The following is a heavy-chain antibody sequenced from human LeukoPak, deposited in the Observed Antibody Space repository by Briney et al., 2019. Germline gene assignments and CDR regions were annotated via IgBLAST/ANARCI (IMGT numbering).Heavy chain of an antibody. CDR2: IGRSGTTI. J-gene: IGHJ4*02. Sequence: GGSPRLSCAAFGFTFSDYSMSWIRQAPGKGLEWVSYIGRSGTTIYYADSVKGRFTISRDNAKNSLYLQMNSLRAEDTAVYYCARDSFWSFFDYWGQGTLVTVSS. V-gene: IGHV3-11*01. CDR3: ARDSFWSFFDY. D-gene: IGHD3-3*01. CDR1: GFTFSDYS.